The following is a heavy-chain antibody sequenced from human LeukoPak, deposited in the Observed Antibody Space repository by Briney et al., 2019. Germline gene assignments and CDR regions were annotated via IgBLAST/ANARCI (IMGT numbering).Heavy chain of an antibody. CDR2: ISYDGSNK. CDR1: GFTFSSYA. D-gene: IGHD3-3*01. Sequence: GGSLRLSCAASGFTFSSYAMPWVRQAPGKGLEWVAVISYDGSNKYYADSVKGRFTISRDNSKNMLYLQMNSLRSEDTAVYYCARDPLRFLEWLLMLRVTKELAVHYYYGMDVWGQGTTVTVSS. J-gene: IGHJ6*02. V-gene: IGHV3-30-3*01. CDR3: ARDPLRFLEWLLMLRVTKELAVHYYYGMDV.